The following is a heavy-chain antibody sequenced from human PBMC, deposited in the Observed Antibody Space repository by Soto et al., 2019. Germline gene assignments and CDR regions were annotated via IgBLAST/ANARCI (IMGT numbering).Heavy chain of an antibody. CDR1: GFSLSNARMG. CDR2: IFSNDEK. CDR3: ARFGLHLVELSLRDDAFDI. J-gene: IGHJ3*02. Sequence: QVTLKESGPVLVKPTETLTLTCTVSGFSLSNARMGVSWIRQPPGKALEWLAHIFSNDEKSYSTSLESRLTISKDTSKRQVALTLTNMDPVDIATYSCARFGLHLVELSLRDDAFDIWGQGTMVTVSS. D-gene: IGHD3-16*02. V-gene: IGHV2-26*01.